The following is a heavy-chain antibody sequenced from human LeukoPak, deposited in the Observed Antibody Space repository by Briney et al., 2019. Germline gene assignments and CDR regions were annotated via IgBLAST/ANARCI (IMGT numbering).Heavy chain of an antibody. J-gene: IGHJ4*02. D-gene: IGHD2-2*01. CDR3: ARETVVVPAAPWGYFDY. V-gene: IGHV1-69*13. CDR2: IIPIFGTA. Sequence: SVKVSCKASGGTFSSYAISWVRQAPGQGLEWMGEIIPIFGTANYAQKFQGRVTITADESTSTAYMELSSLRSEDTAVYYCARETVVVPAAPWGYFDYWGQGTLVTVSS. CDR1: GGTFSSYA.